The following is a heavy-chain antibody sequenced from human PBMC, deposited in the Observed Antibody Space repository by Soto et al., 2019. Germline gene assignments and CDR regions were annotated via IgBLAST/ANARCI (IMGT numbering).Heavy chain of an antibody. Sequence: VQLVESGGGLVQPGGSLRLSCAASGFTFDDYAILWVRQAPGKGLEWVSGISWNGAATGYVDSVKGRFSISRDNTKNTLYLQMDSLRSEDTAVYYCANLPLYGSGFDCWGQGTLVTVSS. V-gene: IGHV3-9*01. J-gene: IGHJ4*02. CDR2: ISWNGAAT. D-gene: IGHD3-10*01. CDR1: GFTFDDYA. CDR3: ANLPLYGSGFDC.